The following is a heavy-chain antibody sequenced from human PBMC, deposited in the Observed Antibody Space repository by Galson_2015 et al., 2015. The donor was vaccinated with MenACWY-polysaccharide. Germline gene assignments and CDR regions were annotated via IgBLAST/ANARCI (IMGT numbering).Heavy chain of an antibody. CDR3: ARVEKYSGSYYILH. CDR2: IYHSGST. D-gene: IGHD1-26*01. Sequence: ETLSRPCAVSGSSISSGYYWGWLRQPPGKGLAWIGSIYHSGSTYYNPSLKSRVTISVDTSKNQFSLKLSAVTAADTAVYYCARVEKYSGSYYILHWGQGTLVTVSS. J-gene: IGHJ4*02. CDR1: GSSISSGYY. V-gene: IGHV4-38-2*01.